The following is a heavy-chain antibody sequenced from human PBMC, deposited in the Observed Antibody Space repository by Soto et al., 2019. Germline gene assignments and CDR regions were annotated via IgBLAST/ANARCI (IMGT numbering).Heavy chain of an antibody. CDR1: GGTFSSYA. Sequence: QVQLVQSGAEAKKPGSSVKVSCKTSGGTFSSYAISWVRQAPGQGLEWMGGIVPLFRTTNYAQKFQGRVTITAYTARYTVYMEVSGLRSGDTAVYYCARGGYSSTWSNLLDRSGLDVWGQGTTVTVSS. D-gene: IGHD6-13*01. V-gene: IGHV1-69*06. J-gene: IGHJ6*02. CDR3: ARGGYSSTWSNLLDRSGLDV. CDR2: IVPLFRTT.